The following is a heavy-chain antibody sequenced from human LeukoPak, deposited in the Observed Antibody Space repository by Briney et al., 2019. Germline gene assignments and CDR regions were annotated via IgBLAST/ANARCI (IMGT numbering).Heavy chain of an antibody. J-gene: IGHJ4*02. Sequence: GATVKLSCKASGYTFTDYYMHWVQQAPGKGFEWMGRVDPEDGETIYAEKFQGRVTITADTSTDTAYMELSSLRSEDTAVYYCATETLRRAVEYWGQGTLVTVSS. CDR2: VDPEDGET. V-gene: IGHV1-69-2*01. CDR1: GYTFTDYY. D-gene: IGHD6-13*01. CDR3: ATETLRRAVEY.